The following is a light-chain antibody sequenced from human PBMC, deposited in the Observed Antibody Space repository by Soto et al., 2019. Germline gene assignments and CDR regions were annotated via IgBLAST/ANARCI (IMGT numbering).Light chain of an antibody. J-gene: IGLJ2*01. Sequence: QSVLTQPPSASGSPGQSVTISCTGTSSDVGGYNYVSWYQQRPGKAPKLMIYEVSKRPSGVPYRFSGSKSGNTASLTVSGLQAEDEADYYCSSDADSVLFGGGTKVTVL. CDR2: EVS. CDR1: SSDVGGYNY. V-gene: IGLV2-8*01. CDR3: SSDADSVL.